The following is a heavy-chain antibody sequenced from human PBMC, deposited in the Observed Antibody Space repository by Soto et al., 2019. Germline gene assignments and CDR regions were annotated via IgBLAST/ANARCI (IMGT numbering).Heavy chain of an antibody. Sequence: SETLSLTCTVSGGSMRSSSYYWGWIRQPPGKGLEWIGSIYYSGSTYYNPSLKSRVTISVDTSKNQFSLKLSSVTAADTAVYYCAGCSGGSCYHYFDYWGQGTLVTVSS. D-gene: IGHD2-15*01. CDR2: IYYSGST. V-gene: IGHV4-39*01. CDR1: GGSMRSSSYY. CDR3: AGCSGGSCYHYFDY. J-gene: IGHJ4*02.